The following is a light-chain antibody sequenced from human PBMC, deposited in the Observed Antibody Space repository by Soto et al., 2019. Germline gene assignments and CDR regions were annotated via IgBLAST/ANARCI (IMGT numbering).Light chain of an antibody. Sequence: QSALTQPASVSGSPGRSITISCTGTSSDVGDYNYVSWYQQHPGKAPKLMIYDVSNRPSGVSNRFSGSKSGNTASLTISGLQAEDEADYYCSSYTSSSVYVFGTGTKLTVL. CDR2: DVS. J-gene: IGLJ1*01. CDR3: SSYTSSSVYV. CDR1: SSDVGDYNY. V-gene: IGLV2-14*01.